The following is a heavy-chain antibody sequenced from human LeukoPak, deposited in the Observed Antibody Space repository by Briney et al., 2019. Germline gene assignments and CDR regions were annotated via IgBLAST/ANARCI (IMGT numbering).Heavy chain of an antibody. J-gene: IGHJ4*02. Sequence: PGGSLRLSCAASGFTFSSYAMSWVRQAPGNGLEWVSAISGSGGSTYYADSVKGRFTISRDNSKNTLYLQMNSLRAEDTAVYYCAKPDIIVGVHYFDYWGQGTLVTVSS. CDR3: AKPDIIVGVHYFDY. CDR1: GFTFSSYA. D-gene: IGHD1-26*01. V-gene: IGHV3-23*01. CDR2: ISGSGGST.